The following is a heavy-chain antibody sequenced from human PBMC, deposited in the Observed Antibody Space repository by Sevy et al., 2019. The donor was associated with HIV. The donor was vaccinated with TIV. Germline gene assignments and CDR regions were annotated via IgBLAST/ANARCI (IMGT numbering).Heavy chain of an antibody. CDR3: ARDRGEILRSAFKS. J-gene: IGHJ5*02. Sequence: GGSLRLSCVGSGFTFNEYYMSWIRQAPGQGLDWVSYITSIGSTKYYADSVKGRFTISRDNAKNSLHLQMNSLRAEDTAIYYCARDRGEILRSAFKSWGQGTLVTVSS. CDR2: ITSIGSTK. V-gene: IGHV3-11*01. CDR1: GFTFNEYY. D-gene: IGHD3-10*01.